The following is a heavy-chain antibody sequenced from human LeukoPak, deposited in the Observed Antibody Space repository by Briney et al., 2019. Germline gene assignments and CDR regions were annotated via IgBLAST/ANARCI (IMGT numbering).Heavy chain of an antibody. J-gene: IGHJ6*02. D-gene: IGHD3-22*01. CDR2: ISSSGSTI. CDR3: ARDEKITMTFKYYYYGMDV. V-gene: IGHV3-48*03. Sequence: GGSLRLSCAASGFTFSSYEMNWVRQAPGKGLEWVSYISSSGSTIYYADSAKGRFTISRDNAKNSLYLQMNSLRAEDTAVYYCARDEKITMTFKYYYYGMDVWGQGTTVTVSS. CDR1: GFTFSSYE.